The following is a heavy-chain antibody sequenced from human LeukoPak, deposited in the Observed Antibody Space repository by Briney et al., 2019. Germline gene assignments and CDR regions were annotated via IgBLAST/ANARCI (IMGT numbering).Heavy chain of an antibody. Sequence: SETLSLTCTVSGASVSSGDYHWSWVRQAPGKGLEWIGHNGDPSYNPSLKSRVVISIDTSRNQFTLRLNSVTAADTATYFCVTYYVNGGGRGHWGPGALVTVSS. D-gene: IGHD3-16*01. V-gene: IGHV4-61*08. J-gene: IGHJ4*02. CDR3: VTYYVNGGGRGH. CDR1: GASVSSGDYH. CDR2: HNGDP.